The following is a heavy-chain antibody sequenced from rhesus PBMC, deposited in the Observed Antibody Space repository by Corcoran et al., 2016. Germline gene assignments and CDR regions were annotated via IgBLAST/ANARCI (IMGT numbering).Heavy chain of an antibody. Sequence: QVQLQESGPGLVKPSETLSLTCAVSGYSISSGYYWGWIRQPPGKGLEYMGYISGSSGSTYYNPSLKGRVTISKDTSKNQFALKLSSVTAADTAVYYCARPPYGSSYTDYWGQGVLVTVSS. CDR1: GYSISSGYY. D-gene: IGHD4-29*01. J-gene: IGHJ4*01. CDR2: ISGSSGST. CDR3: ARPPYGSSYTDY. V-gene: IGHV4-99*01.